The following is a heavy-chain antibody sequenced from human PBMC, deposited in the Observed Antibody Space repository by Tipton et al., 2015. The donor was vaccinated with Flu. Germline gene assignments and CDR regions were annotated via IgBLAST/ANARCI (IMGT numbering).Heavy chain of an antibody. CDR3: AISTGYYYAKLFSSED. V-gene: IGHV1-18*01. CDR1: GYFFRGAD. D-gene: IGHD3-22*01. CDR2: ISGYNGDT. Sequence: QSGPEVKEPGASLKVSCKTSGYFFRGADIWWVRQAKGQGLEWMGWISGYNGDTNYAQRFQGRVTMTTDTSTTTAYMELRSLRVDGTAVYYCAISTGYYYAKLFSSEDWGQGTLVTVSS. J-gene: IGHJ4*02.